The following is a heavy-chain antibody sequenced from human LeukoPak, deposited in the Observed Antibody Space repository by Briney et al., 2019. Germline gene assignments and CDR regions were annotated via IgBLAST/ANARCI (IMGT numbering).Heavy chain of an antibody. CDR2: ISAYNGNT. V-gene: IGHV1-18*01. D-gene: IGHD3-22*01. CDR3: ASGGRGFYYDISGYFDY. Sequence: ASVKVSCKASGYTFTSYGINWVRQAPGQGLEWMGWISAYNGNTIYAQKLQGRVTMTTDTSTSTAYMGLRSLRSDDTAVYYCASGGRGFYYDISGYFDYWGQGTLVSVSS. J-gene: IGHJ4*02. CDR1: GYTFTSYG.